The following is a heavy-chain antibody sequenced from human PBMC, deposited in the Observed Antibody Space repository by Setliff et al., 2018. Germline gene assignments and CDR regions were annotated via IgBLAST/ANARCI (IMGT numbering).Heavy chain of an antibody. D-gene: IGHD3-22*01. V-gene: IGHV3-30*04. CDR2: ISYDKRNE. J-gene: IGHJ5*02. Sequence: PGGSLRLSCAASGLNFGAYAMHWVRQAPGKGLEWVAVISYDKRNEYYADSVKVRFTISRDNSRNTLYLQMNSLRGEDTAVYFCARDGKQYYYDSTGYYRNWCDLWGQGTLVTVS. CDR3: ARDGKQYYYDSTGYYRNWCDL. CDR1: GLNFGAYA.